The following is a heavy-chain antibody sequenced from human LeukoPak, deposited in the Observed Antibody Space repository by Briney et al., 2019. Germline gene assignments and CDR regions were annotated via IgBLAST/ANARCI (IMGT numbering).Heavy chain of an antibody. Sequence: PGGSLRLSCAASGFTFSTYAMSWVRQAPGKGLQWVSGINNSGDRTYYADSVKGRFTISRDNSKNTLYLQMNSLRAEDTGVYYCASVIGTTSWSGGAFDVWGQATMVTVSS. V-gene: IGHV3-23*01. J-gene: IGHJ3*01. CDR2: INNSGDRT. CDR3: ASVIGTTSWSGGAFDV. CDR1: GFTFSTYA. D-gene: IGHD6-13*01.